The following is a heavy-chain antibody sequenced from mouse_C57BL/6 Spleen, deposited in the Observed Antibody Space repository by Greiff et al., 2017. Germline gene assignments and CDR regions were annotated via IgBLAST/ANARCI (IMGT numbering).Heavy chain of an antibody. V-gene: IGHV5-17*01. J-gene: IGHJ4*01. CDR1: GFTFSDYG. Sequence: EVKVVESGGGLVKPGGSLKLSCAASGFTFSDYGMHWVRKAPEKGLEWVAYISSGSSTIYYADTVKGRFTISRDNAKNTLFLQMTSLRSEDTAMYYCARSWDEAMDYWGQGTSVTVSS. CDR2: ISSGSSTI. D-gene: IGHD4-1*01. CDR3: ARSWDEAMDY.